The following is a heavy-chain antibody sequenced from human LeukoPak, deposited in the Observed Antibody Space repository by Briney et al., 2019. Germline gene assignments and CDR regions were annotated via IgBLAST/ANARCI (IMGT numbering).Heavy chain of an antibody. CDR1: GYTFTSYG. D-gene: IGHD5-12*01. CDR3: ARVPLFVGHDRGTNYFDY. J-gene: IGHJ4*02. V-gene: IGHV1-18*01. Sequence: ASVKVSCKASGYTFTSYGISWVRQAPGQGLEWMGWISAYNGNTNYAQKLQGRVTMTTDTSTSTAYMELRSLRSDDTAVYYCARVPLFVGHDRGTNYFDYWGQGTLVTVSS. CDR2: ISAYNGNT.